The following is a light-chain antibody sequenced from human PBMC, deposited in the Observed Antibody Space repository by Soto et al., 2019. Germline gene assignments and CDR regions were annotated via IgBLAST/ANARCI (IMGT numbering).Light chain of an antibody. J-gene: IGKJ1*01. V-gene: IGKV1-39*01. Sequence: DVQISQPPCSRSASDGGRARIXCXEXKRIATYLNWYQHTXGQAPKXXIYVASLLQSGVPSMFSGSGSGTDFTLTISGLQPEDFATDYCQQSYISPRTFGQGTKVDIK. CDR3: QQSYISPRT. CDR2: VAS. CDR1: KRIATY.